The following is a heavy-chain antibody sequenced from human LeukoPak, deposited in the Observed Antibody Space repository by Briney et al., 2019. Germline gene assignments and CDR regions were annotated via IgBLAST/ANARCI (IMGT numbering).Heavy chain of an antibody. V-gene: IGHV4-59*01. J-gene: IGHJ6*02. CDR3: ARTNARTSGMDV. CDR1: GGSISSYY. CDR2: IYYSGST. D-gene: IGHD2-2*01. Sequence: SETLSLTCTVSGGSISSYYWSWIRQPPGKGLEWIGYIYYSGSTNYNPSLKSRVTISVDTSKNQFSLKLSSVTAADTAVYYCARTNARTSGMDVWGQGTTVTVSS.